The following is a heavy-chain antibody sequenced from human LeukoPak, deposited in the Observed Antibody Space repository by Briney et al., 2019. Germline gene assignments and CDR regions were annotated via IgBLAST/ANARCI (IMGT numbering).Heavy chain of an antibody. D-gene: IGHD4-4*01. CDR2: IYSGGST. CDR1: GFTVSSYY. Sequence: GGSLRLSCAASGFTVSSYYMSWVRQAPGKGLEWVSVIYSGGSTYYADSVKGRLIIFCEDSENTLLFLMNNLRGEDNTVVYCARYSNYPPFDYWGQGTLVTVSS. V-gene: IGHV3-53*01. CDR3: ARYSNYPPFDY. J-gene: IGHJ4*02.